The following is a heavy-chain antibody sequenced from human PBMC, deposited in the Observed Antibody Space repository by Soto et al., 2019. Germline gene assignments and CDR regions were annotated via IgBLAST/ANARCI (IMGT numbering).Heavy chain of an antibody. Sequence: GGSLRLSCAASGFTFDDYAMHWVRQAPGKGLEWVSGISWNSGSIGYADSVKGRFTISRDNAKNPLYLQMNSLRAEDTALYYCAKGYCSGGSCYWFDPWGQGTLVTVSS. V-gene: IGHV3-9*01. D-gene: IGHD2-15*01. CDR2: ISWNSGSI. CDR1: GFTFDDYA. CDR3: AKGYCSGGSCYWFDP. J-gene: IGHJ5*02.